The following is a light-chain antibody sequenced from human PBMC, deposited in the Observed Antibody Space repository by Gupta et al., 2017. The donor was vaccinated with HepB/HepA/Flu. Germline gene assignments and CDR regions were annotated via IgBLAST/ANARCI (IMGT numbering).Light chain of an antibody. CDR3: SSYTNSNTRV. V-gene: IGLV2-14*01. CDR1: SSDVGGYNY. J-gene: IGLJ3*02. Sequence: QSALTQPASVSESPGPSITISCTGTSSDVGGYNYVSWYQQHPGKAPKLMIYDVSHRPPGVSTRFSGSKSGNTASLTISGLQAEDEADYYCSSYTNSNTRVFGGGTKLTVV. CDR2: DVS.